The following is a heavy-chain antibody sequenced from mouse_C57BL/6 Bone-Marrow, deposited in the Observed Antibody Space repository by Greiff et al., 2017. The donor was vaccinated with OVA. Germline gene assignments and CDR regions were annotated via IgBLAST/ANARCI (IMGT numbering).Heavy chain of an antibody. CDR2: IRLKSDNYAS. J-gene: IGHJ3*01. CDR1: GFTFSNYW. Sequence: EVQLEESGGGLVQPGGSMKLSCVASGFTFSNYWMNWVRQSPEKGLEWVAQIRLKSDNYASHYAESVKGRFTISRDDSKSSVYLQMNNLRAEDTGIYCCTETWFAYWGQGTLVTVSA. CDR3: TETWFAY. V-gene: IGHV6-3*01.